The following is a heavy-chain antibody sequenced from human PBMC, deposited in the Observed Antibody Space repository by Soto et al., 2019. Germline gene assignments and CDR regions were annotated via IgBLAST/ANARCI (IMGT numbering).Heavy chain of an antibody. J-gene: IGHJ5*02. CDR3: ARDHDYGDAEAGWFDP. D-gene: IGHD4-17*01. Sequence: QVQLVQSGAEVKKPGSSVKVSCKASGGTFSSYTISWVRQAPGQGLEWMGRIIPILGIANYAQKFQGRVTITADKSTSTAYMELSSLRSEDTAVYYCARDHDYGDAEAGWFDPWGQGTLVTVSS. V-gene: IGHV1-69*08. CDR2: IIPILGIA. CDR1: GGTFSSYT.